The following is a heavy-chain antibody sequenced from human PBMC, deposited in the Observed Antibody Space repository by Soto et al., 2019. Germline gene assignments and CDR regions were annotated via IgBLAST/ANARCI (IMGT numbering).Heavy chain of an antibody. J-gene: IGHJ6*03. CDR1: GGSISSSSYY. D-gene: IGHD2-15*01. Sequence: SETLSLTCTVSGGSISSSSYYWGWIRQPPGKGLEGIGSIYYSGSTYYNPSLKSRATISVDTSKNQFSLKLSSVTAADTAVYYCAKGKGYGPYYYMDVWGKGTTVTVSS. V-gene: IGHV4-39*01. CDR2: IYYSGST. CDR3: AKGKGYGPYYYMDV.